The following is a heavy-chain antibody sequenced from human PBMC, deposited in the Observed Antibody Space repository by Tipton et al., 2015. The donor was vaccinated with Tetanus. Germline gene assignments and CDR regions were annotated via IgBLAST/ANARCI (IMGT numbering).Heavy chain of an antibody. V-gene: IGHV3-30-3*01. D-gene: IGHD6-13*01. CDR1: GFTFSSYA. CDR3: ARDSKFGSCWYKDY. Sequence: SLRLSCAASGFTFSSYAMHWVRQAPGKGLEWVAVISYDGSNKYYADSVKGRFTISRDNSKNTLYLQMNSLRAEDTAVYYCARDSKFGSCWYKDYWGQGPLVTVSS. CDR2: ISYDGSNK. J-gene: IGHJ4*02.